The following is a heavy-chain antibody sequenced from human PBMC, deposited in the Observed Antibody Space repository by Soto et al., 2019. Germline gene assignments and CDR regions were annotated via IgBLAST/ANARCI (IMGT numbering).Heavy chain of an antibody. CDR2: ISYDGSDK. D-gene: IGHD2-15*01. V-gene: IGHV3-30*18. Sequence: QVQLVESGGGVVQPGRSLRLSCAASGFTFSSYGMHWVRQAPGKGLEWVAVISYDGSDKYYADSVKGRFTISRDNSNNTLYLQMDSLRAEDTAEYYCAKVVVVATTYFQHWLQGTLVTVSS. CDR1: GFTFSSYG. CDR3: AKVVVVATTYFQH. J-gene: IGHJ1*01.